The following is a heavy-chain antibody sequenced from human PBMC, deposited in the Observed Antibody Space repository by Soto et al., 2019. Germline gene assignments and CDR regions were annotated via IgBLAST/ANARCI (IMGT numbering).Heavy chain of an antibody. Sequence: QVQLVESGGGVVQPGTSLRLSCAASGFTFNTHPLYWVRQAPGKGLEWVAFISYDGTNKFYADSVKGRFTISRDTSKSTLYMQMYRLRDDDTAVYYCARGVEGWYFDYGGRGTLVTFSS. CDR1: GFTFNTHP. V-gene: IGHV3-30-3*01. D-gene: IGHD2-15*01. J-gene: IGHJ4*02. CDR2: ISYDGTNK. CDR3: ARGVEGWYFDY.